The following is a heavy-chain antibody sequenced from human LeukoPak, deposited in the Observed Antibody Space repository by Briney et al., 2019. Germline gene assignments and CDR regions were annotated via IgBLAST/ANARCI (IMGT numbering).Heavy chain of an antibody. CDR3: ARRGYSYTYYFDY. D-gene: IGHD5-18*01. V-gene: IGHV5-51*01. J-gene: IGHJ4*02. CDR1: GYIFTNYW. Sequence: GESLKISCKGSGYIFTNYWIAWVRQMPGKGLEWMGIIYPGDSDTRYSPSFQGQVTIPADKSISTAYLQWSSLKASDTAMYYCARRGYSYTYYFDYWGQGTLVTVSS. CDR2: IYPGDSDT.